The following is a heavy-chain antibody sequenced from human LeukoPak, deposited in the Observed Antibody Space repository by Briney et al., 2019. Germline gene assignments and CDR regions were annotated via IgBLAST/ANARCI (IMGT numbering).Heavy chain of an antibody. CDR3: ERGQLVVPAAVRY. D-gene: IGHD2-2*01. J-gene: IGHJ4*02. CDR1: GFTFSSYW. V-gene: IGHV3-7*01. CDR2: IKQDGSEK. Sequence: GGSLRLSCAASGFTFSSYWMSWVRQAPGKGLEWVANIKQDGSEKYYVDSVKGRFTISRDNAKNSLYLQMNSLRAEDTAVYYCERGQLVVPAAVRYWGQGTLVTVSS.